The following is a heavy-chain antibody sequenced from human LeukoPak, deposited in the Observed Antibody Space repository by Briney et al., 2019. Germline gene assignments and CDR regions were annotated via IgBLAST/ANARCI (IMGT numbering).Heavy chain of an antibody. D-gene: IGHD3-9*01. Sequence: GGSLRLSCAASGFTFSSYAMHWVRQAPGKGLEWVAVISYDGSNKYYADSVKGRFTISRDNSKNTLYLQMNSLRAEDTAVYYCARLKNYDILTGSNPDYYYYYGMDVWGQGTTVTVSS. V-gene: IGHV3-30*04. CDR1: GFTFSSYA. CDR3: ARLKNYDILTGSNPDYYYYYGMDV. J-gene: IGHJ6*02. CDR2: ISYDGSNK.